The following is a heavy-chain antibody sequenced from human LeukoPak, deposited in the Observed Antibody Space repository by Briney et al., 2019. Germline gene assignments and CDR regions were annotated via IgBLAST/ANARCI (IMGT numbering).Heavy chain of an antibody. Sequence: GASVKVSCKASGYTFNCYYMQWVRQAPGQGLEWLGRTNPNSGGTETQQKFQGRISMTINTSTRTAYMELSSLRFDDTAVYYCARGRRGYGGYDMNWGQGTLVTVSS. CDR2: TNPNSGGT. CDR1: GYTFNCYY. D-gene: IGHD5-12*01. V-gene: IGHV1-2*06. J-gene: IGHJ4*02. CDR3: ARGRRGYGGYDMN.